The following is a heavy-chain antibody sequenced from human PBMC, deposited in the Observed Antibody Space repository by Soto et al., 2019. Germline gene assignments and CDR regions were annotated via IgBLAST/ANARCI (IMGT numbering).Heavy chain of an antibody. V-gene: IGHV3-30-3*01. D-gene: IGHD2-21*01. CDR3: TGGRSVIANNDFEH. Sequence: QVQLVESGGGVVQPGTSLRLSCAASGFAVSSYSVHWVRQAPGKGLEWVAAMSLDGNSRYFADSVTGRFTISRDTSKNTWSLQMNSLGPEDSAVYHCTGGRSVIANNDFEHWGQGTQVTVSS. CDR1: GFAVSSYS. CDR2: MSLDGNSR. J-gene: IGHJ4*02.